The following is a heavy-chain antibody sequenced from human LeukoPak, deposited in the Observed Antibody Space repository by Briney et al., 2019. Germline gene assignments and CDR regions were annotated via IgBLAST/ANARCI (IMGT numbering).Heavy chain of an antibody. CDR2: ISGSDDRT. CDR1: GFTFSSYV. CDR3: ATVLRSDFDMNFDS. V-gene: IGHV3-23*01. Sequence: GGSLRLSCAASGFTFSSYVMNWLRQAPGEGLEWVSTISGSDDRTFYADSVKGRFTISRDNSKNTVYLQMSSLRAGDTAVYYCATVLRSDFDMNFDSWGQGTLVTVSS. D-gene: IGHD5-12*01. J-gene: IGHJ4*02.